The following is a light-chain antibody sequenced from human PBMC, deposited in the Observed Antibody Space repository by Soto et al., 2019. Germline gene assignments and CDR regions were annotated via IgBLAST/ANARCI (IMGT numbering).Light chain of an antibody. Sequence: DIVMTQSPATLSVSPGERATVSCRASQSVRSDLAWYQQKPGQAPRLLIYGASPRATGIPARFSGRVSGTEFTPTISSLQSEDFAVYYCQQYKNWPPITFGQGTRLEIK. CDR3: QQYKNWPPIT. CDR1: QSVRSD. V-gene: IGKV3-15*01. CDR2: GAS. J-gene: IGKJ5*01.